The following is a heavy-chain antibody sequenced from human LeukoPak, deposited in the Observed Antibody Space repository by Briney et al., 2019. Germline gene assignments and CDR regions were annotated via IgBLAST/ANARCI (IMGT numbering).Heavy chain of an antibody. V-gene: IGHV4-4*07. CDR1: GGSISSYY. D-gene: IGHD2-2*01. J-gene: IGHJ4*02. CDR2: IYTSGSI. CDR3: ARDPCNSTSCHRRYGLDQ. Sequence: SETLSLTCTVSGGSISSYYWSWIRQAAGKGLEWIGRIYTSGSINYNPSLKSRVTMSVDTSKNQFSLKLSSVTAADTAVYFCARDPCNSTSCHRRYGLDQWGQGTLVTVSS.